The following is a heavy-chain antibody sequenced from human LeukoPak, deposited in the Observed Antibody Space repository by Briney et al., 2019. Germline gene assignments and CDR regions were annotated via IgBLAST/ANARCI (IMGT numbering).Heavy chain of an antibody. Sequence: GGSLRPSCAASGFTFSSYGMHWVRQAPGKGLEWVAFIRYDGSNKYYADSVKGRFTISRDNSKNTLYLQMNSLRAEDTAVYYCAKSSIAARKEDWFDPWGQGTLVTVSS. V-gene: IGHV3-30*02. CDR3: AKSSIAARKEDWFDP. J-gene: IGHJ5*02. CDR2: IRYDGSNK. CDR1: GFTFSSYG. D-gene: IGHD6-6*01.